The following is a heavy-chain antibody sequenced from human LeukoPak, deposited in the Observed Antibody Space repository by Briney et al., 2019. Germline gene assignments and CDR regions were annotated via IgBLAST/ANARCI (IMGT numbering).Heavy chain of an antibody. V-gene: IGHV1-69*05. CDR2: IIPIFGTA. J-gene: IGHJ4*02. D-gene: IGHD3-22*01. CDR1: GGTFSSYA. Sequence: ASVKVSCKASGGTFSSYAISWVRQAPGQGLEWMGGIIPIFGTANCAQKIQGRVTITTDESTSTAYMELSSLRSEDTAVYYCASSADSSGYYDYWGQGTLVTVSS. CDR3: ASSADSSGYYDY.